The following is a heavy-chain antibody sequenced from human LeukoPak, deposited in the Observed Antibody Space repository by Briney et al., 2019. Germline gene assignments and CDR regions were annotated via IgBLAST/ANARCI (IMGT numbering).Heavy chain of an antibody. CDR2: IYDGGST. CDR1: GGSISSYY. J-gene: IGHJ5*02. Sequence: ATEGLSLTCTVHGGSISSYYWGWVRQPAGKGLEWIGYIYDGGSTKYNPSLKHRVTISVDTSKHQFSRKLTSVPAADTAVYLCARRGYFGPGNDFRFDPWGQGTLLTLSS. D-gene: IGHD3-10*01. CDR3: ARRGYFGPGNDFRFDP. V-gene: IGHV4-59*01.